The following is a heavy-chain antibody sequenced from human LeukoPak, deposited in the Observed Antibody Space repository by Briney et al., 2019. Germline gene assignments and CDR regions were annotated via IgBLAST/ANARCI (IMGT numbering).Heavy chain of an antibody. D-gene: IGHD3-10*01. V-gene: IGHV3-53*01. CDR3: ATWPGAWYGEDY. Sequence: GGSLRLSCAASGFIFSSYTMNWVRQAPGKGLEWVSVIYGGGSTFYADSVKGRSTISRDNSQNTMYLQMNGLRAEDTAVYYCATWPGAWYGEDYWGQGTLVTVSS. J-gene: IGHJ4*02. CDR1: GFIFSSYT. CDR2: IYGGGST.